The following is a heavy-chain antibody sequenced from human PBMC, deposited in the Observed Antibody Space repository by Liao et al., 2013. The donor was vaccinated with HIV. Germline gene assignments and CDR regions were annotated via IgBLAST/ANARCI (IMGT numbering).Heavy chain of an antibody. CDR3: ARERDVYYYDSSGYYFFDY. D-gene: IGHD3-22*01. Sequence: QVQLQQWGAGLLKPSETLSLTCAVYGGSFSGYYWTWIRQPPGKGLEWIGEINHSGSTNYNPSLKSRVTISVDTSKNQFSLKLSSVTAADTAVYYCARERDVYYYDSSGYYFFDYWGQGTLVTVSS. V-gene: IGHV4-34*01. CDR2: INHSGST. CDR1: GGSFSGYY. J-gene: IGHJ4*02.